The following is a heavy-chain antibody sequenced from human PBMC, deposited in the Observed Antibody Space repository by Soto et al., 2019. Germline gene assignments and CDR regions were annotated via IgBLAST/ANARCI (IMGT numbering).Heavy chain of an antibody. D-gene: IGHD6-19*01. CDR1: GGSIRGYY. J-gene: IGHJ4*02. CDR3: ARGRQWLDD. Sequence: QVQLQESGPGLVPPSETLSLTCPVSGGSIRGYYWSWIRQPPGKGLEWIGYVYYSGSTNYNPSLKSRVTKSVDTSKNQFSLELNSVTAADTAVYYCARGRQWLDDWGQGTLVTVSS. V-gene: IGHV4-59*01. CDR2: VYYSGST.